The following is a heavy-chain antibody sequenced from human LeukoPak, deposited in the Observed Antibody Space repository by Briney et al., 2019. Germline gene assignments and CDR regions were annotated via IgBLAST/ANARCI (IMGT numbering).Heavy chain of an antibody. J-gene: IGHJ4*02. CDR3: AKETGYSGYDHGDY. Sequence: PGGSLRLSRAASGFTFSSYAMSWVRQAPGKGLEWVSGNSGSGGSTYYADSVKGRFTISRDNSKNTLYLQMNSLRAEDTAVYYCAKETGYSGYDHGDYWGQGTLVTVSS. V-gene: IGHV3-23*01. CDR1: GFTFSSYA. D-gene: IGHD5-12*01. CDR2: NSGSGGST.